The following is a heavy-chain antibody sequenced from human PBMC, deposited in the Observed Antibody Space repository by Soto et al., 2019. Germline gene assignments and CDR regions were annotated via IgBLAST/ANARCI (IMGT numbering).Heavy chain of an antibody. Sequence: ASVKVSCKASGYTFSNFGITWVRQAPGQGLEWMGWISAYNGNTDYAQKLQGRVTMTTDTSTSTAYMELRSLRSDDTAVYYCARDLGYISGPHDYWGQGTLVTVAS. CDR1: GYTFSNFG. D-gene: IGHD5-18*01. CDR2: ISAYNGNT. CDR3: ARDLGYISGPHDY. V-gene: IGHV1-18*01. J-gene: IGHJ4*02.